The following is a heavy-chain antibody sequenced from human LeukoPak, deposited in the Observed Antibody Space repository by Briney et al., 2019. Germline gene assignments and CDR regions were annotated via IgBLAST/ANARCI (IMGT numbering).Heavy chain of an antibody. J-gene: IGHJ4*02. Sequence: GGSLRLSCAASGFTFSDYGMHWVRQAPGKGLVWVSRIDSDGSTTTYGDSVKGRFTISRDNAKNTLYLQMNSLRAEDTAVYYCARGSTAGMGDYWGQGTLVTVSS. D-gene: IGHD1-1*01. CDR1: GFTFSDYG. CDR3: ARGSTAGMGDY. CDR2: IDSDGSTT. V-gene: IGHV3-74*01.